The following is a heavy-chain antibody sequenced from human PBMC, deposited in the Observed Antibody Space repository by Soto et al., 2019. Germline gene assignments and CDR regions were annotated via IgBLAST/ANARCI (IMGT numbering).Heavy chain of an antibody. J-gene: IGHJ4*02. V-gene: IGHV3-23*01. CDR3: AKVRVVRGVIISGQGSVFKV. CDR1: GFTFSSYA. D-gene: IGHD3-10*01. Sequence: PGGSLRLSCAASGFTFSSYAMSWVRQAPGKGLEWVSTISGSGGGTYYADSVKGRFTISRDNSKNTLYLQMDSLRAEDTAVYYCAKVRVVRGVIISGQGSVFKVWGQGTLVTVSS. CDR2: ISGSGGGT.